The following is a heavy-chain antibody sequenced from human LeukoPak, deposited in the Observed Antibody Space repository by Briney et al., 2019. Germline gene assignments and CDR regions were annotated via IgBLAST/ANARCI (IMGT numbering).Heavy chain of an antibody. V-gene: IGHV3-13*01. D-gene: IGHD1-26*01. Sequence: GGSLRLSCAASGFTFSNYAMHWVRQATGKGLEWVSAIGTAGDSFYPGSVKGRFTISRENAKNSLYLQMNSLRAEDTAVYYCVRQMTPHGNFDYWGQGTLVTVSS. J-gene: IGHJ4*02. CDR1: GFTFSNYA. CDR2: IGTAGDS. CDR3: VRQMTPHGNFDY.